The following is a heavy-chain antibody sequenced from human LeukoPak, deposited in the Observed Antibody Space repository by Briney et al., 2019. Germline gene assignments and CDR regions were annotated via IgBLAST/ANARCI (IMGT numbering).Heavy chain of an antibody. CDR3: ARVDILTGYYFFDY. D-gene: IGHD3-9*01. V-gene: IGHV1-18*01. Sequence: ASVKVSCKASGYSFSSYGFSWVRQAPGQGLEWMGWVSPKDGYTKYLQKFQTRVTMTMDTSTSTAHMELRSLRSDDTAVYYCARVDILTGYYFFDYWGQGTLVTVSS. CDR2: VSPKDGYT. J-gene: IGHJ4*02. CDR1: GYSFSSYG.